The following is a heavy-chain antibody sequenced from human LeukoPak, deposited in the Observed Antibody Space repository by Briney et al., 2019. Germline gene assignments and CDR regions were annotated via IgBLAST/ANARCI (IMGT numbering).Heavy chain of an antibody. Sequence: AGGALRLSCAASGFTFSSYSMTRVRQAPGKGLERVSYISSSSSTIYYADSLKGRFTISRNNAKNSLYLQMNSLRAEDTAVYYCARVGYCSSTSCYIFDYWGQGTLVTVSS. CDR2: ISSSSSTI. D-gene: IGHD2-2*02. CDR1: GFTFSSYS. J-gene: IGHJ4*02. V-gene: IGHV3-48*04. CDR3: ARVGYCSSTSCYIFDY.